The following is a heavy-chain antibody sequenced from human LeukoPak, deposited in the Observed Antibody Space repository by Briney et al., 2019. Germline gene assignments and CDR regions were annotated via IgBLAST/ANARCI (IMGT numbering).Heavy chain of an antibody. V-gene: IGHV4-39*01. CDR2: IYYSGST. CDR1: GGSVRTTSYY. Sequence: SETLSLTCTVSGGSVRTTSYYWGWIRPPPGQELEWIANIYYSGSTYYNPSLNSRVTMSVDTSKNQVSLKLSSVIAADTAIYYCVRLPSCGGECSSGYSFYYMDVWGKGTTVTVSS. CDR3: VRLPSCGGECSSGYSFYYMDV. D-gene: IGHD2-21*01. J-gene: IGHJ6*03.